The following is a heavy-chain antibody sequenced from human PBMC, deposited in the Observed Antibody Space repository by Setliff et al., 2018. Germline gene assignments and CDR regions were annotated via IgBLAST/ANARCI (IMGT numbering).Heavy chain of an antibody. D-gene: IGHD2-15*01. J-gene: IGHJ4*02. CDR1: GLSISGEYY. V-gene: IGHV4-38-2*01. CDR3: MRQVGGGLWYFDY. CDR2: IYHDGRA. Sequence: PSETLSLTCVVSGLSISGEYYWGWIRQPPGGGPEWIGIIYHDGRAYYSTSLKSRVNLSLDMSKTQFSLHLNSVTAADTAVYYCMRQVGGGLWYFDYWGQGIQVTVSS.